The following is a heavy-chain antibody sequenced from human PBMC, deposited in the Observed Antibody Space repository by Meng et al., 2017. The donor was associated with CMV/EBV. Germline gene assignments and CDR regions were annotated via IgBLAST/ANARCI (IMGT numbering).Heavy chain of an antibody. J-gene: IGHJ6*02. CDR2: ISGSGGST. CDR3: AKDRLSSSWLYYYYYGMDV. V-gene: IGHV3-23*01. CDR1: GFTFSSYA. Sequence: GGSLRLSCAASGFTFSSYAMSWVRQAPGKGLEWVSAISGSGGSTYYADSVKGRFTISRDNSKNTLYLQMNSLRAEDTAVYYCAKDRLSSSWLYYYYYGMDVWGQGTTVNVSS. D-gene: IGHD6-13*01.